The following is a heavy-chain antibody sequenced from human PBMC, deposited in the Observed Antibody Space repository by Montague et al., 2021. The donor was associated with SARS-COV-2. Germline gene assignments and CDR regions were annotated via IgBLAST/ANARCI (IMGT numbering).Heavy chain of an antibody. J-gene: IGHJ6*02. CDR3: ARDQPHYDILTGYYKDYYYMDV. CDR2: ISSSSSYT. Sequence: SLRLSCSASGFTFSDYYMSWIRQALGKGLEWVSYISSSSSYTNYADSVKGRFTISRDNAKNSLYLQMNSLRAEDTAVYYCARDQPHYDILTGYYKDYYYMDVWGQGTTVTVSS. CDR1: GFTFSDYY. V-gene: IGHV3-11*06. D-gene: IGHD3-9*01.